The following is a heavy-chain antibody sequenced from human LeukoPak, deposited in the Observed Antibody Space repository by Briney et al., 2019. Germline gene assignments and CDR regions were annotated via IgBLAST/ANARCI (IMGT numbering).Heavy chain of an antibody. CDR1: GFTFSRFG. CDR3: AKVAYDSSGYSDY. CDR2: ISYDGSNK. V-gene: IGHV3-30*18. Sequence: GRSLRLSCAASGFTFSRFGMHWVRQAPGKGLEWVAFISYDGSNKYYEDSAKGRFTISRDNSKNTLYLQMNTLRAEDTAEYYCAKVAYDSSGYSDYWGQGTLVTVSS. J-gene: IGHJ4*02. D-gene: IGHD3-22*01.